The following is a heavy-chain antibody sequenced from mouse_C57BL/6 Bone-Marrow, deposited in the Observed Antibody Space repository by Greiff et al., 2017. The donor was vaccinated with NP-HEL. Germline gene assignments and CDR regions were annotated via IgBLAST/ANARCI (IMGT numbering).Heavy chain of an antibody. CDR1: GFTFSDYG. V-gene: IGHV5-17*01. J-gene: IGHJ4*01. CDR2: ISSGSSTI. D-gene: IGHD2-13*01. CDR3: ARLAYYDDHMDY. Sequence: DVKLVESGGGLVKPGGSLKLSCAASGFTFSDYGMHWVRQAPEKGLEWVAYISSGSSTIYYADTVKGRLTISRDNAKNTRFLQMTSLRAEDTAMYYCARLAYYDDHMDYWGQGTSVTVSS.